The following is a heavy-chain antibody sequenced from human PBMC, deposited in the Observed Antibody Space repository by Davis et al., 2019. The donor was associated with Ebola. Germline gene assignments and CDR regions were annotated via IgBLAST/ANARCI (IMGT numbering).Heavy chain of an antibody. CDR2: LGTSSDT. CDR1: GFMFSTYV. J-gene: IGHJ3*01. CDR3: AKDNRNIWSEV. V-gene: IGHV3-23*01. Sequence: PGGSLRLSCVDSGFMFSTYVMSWVRQAPGKGLEWVSTLGTSSDTYYADSVKGRFTISRDNSKNTLYLQMNGLRVEDTAIYYCAKDNRNIWSEVWGQGTMVTVSS. D-gene: IGHD2/OR15-2a*01.